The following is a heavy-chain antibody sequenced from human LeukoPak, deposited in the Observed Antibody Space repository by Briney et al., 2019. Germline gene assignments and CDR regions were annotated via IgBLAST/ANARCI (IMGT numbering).Heavy chain of an antibody. J-gene: IGHJ4*02. D-gene: IGHD3-22*01. CDR1: GGTFNTYA. CDR2: IIPIFGTA. CDR3: ARVEYYYDSSGLPPA. Sequence: SVKVSCKASGGTFNTYAIIWVRQAPGQGLEWMGGIIPIFGTANYAQKFQGRVTITADESTSTAYMELSSLRSEDTAVYYCARVEYYYDSSGLPPAWGQGTLVTVSS. V-gene: IGHV1-69*13.